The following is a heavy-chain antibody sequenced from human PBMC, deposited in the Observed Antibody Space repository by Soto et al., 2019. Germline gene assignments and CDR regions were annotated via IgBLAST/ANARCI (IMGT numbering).Heavy chain of an antibody. CDR2: IYHSGST. CDR3: RTYGEATDYYYYCMDV. J-gene: IGHJ6*02. D-gene: IGHD4-17*01. CDR1: GGSISSSNW. V-gene: IGHV4-4*02. Sequence: QVQLQESGPGLVKPSGTLSLTCAVSGGSISSSNWWSWVRQPPGKGLEWIGEIYHSGSTNYNPSLKSRVPISVDKSKNQFSLTLSSVTAADTAVYYCRTYGEATDYYYYCMDVWGQGTTVTVSS.